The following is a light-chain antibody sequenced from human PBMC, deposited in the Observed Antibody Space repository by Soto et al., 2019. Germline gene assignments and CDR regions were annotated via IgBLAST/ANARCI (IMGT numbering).Light chain of an antibody. V-gene: IGLV2-14*01. CDR3: SSYTSSSPYV. CDR1: SSDVGGYTY. CDR2: DVS. Sequence: QSVLTQPASVSVSPGQSITISCTGTSSDVGGYTYVSWYQQHPGKAPKLMIFDVSNRPSGVSRRFSGSKSGNTASLTISGLQAEDEADYYCSSYTSSSPYVFGTGTKVTVL. J-gene: IGLJ1*01.